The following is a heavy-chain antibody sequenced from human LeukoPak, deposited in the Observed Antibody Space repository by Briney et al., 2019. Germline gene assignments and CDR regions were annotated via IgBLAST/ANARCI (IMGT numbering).Heavy chain of an antibody. CDR2: VSGSGGST. V-gene: IGHV3-23*01. CDR3: AKMNVLTGYYTPNFDF. Sequence: GGSLRLSCAASGFTFSTYAMSWVRQAPRKGLEWVSVVSGSGGSTDYADSVKGRFTISRDNFKNTLYLQMSGLSAEDTAVYYCAKMNVLTGYYTPNFDFWGQGTLVTVSS. J-gene: IGHJ4*02. D-gene: IGHD3-9*01. CDR1: GFTFSTYA.